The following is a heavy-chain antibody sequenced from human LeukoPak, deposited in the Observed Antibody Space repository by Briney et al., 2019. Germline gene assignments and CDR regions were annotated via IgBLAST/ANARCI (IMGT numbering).Heavy chain of an antibody. V-gene: IGHV3-11*06. CDR3: ARGGGRYYIDY. CDR1: GFTISDYY. J-gene: IGHJ4*02. D-gene: IGHD1-26*01. Sequence: GGSLRLSCAASGFTISDYYMSWIRQPPGKGLEWVSYHVHVGDSTNNADSVKGRFTISRDNAKNSLPLQMNSPRDEDTAVYYCARGGGRYYIDYWGQGTLVTVSS. CDR2: HVHVGDST.